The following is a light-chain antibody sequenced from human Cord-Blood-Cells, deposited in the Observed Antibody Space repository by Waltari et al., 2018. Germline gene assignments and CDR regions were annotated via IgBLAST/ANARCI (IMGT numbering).Light chain of an antibody. CDR1: QSISSW. CDR2: DAS. V-gene: IGKV1-5*01. Sequence: DIQMTQSPSTLSASVGDRVTITCRASQSISSWLALYQQKPGKAPKLLIYDASSLESGVSSRFSGSGSGTEFTLTISSLQPDDFATYYCQQYNSYLFTFGPGTKVDIK. J-gene: IGKJ3*01. CDR3: QQYNSYLFT.